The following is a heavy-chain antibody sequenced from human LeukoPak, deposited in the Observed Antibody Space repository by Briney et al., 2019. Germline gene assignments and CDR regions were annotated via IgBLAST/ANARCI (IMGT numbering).Heavy chain of an antibody. CDR2: ISAYNGNT. Sequence: ASVKVSCKASGGTFSSYAISWVRQAPGQGLEWMGWISAYNGNTNYAQKLQGRVTMTRNTSISTAYMELSSLRSEDTAVYYCARDYDSSGYWYYYYGMDVWGQGTTVTVSS. D-gene: IGHD3-22*01. CDR1: GGTFSSYA. CDR3: ARDYDSSGYWYYYYGMDV. J-gene: IGHJ6*02. V-gene: IGHV1-18*01.